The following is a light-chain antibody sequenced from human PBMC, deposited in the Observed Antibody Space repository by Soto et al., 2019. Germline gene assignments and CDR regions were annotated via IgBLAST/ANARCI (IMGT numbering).Light chain of an antibody. J-gene: IGKJ1*01. CDR2: IAS. V-gene: IGKV3-20*01. CDR3: QHNGVSLWT. Sequence: WTPWPGSRSWWRGERGRRCCRASQSISTTSLAWYQQRHGQAPRLLISIASSRATGIPDRFSGSGSGTDFTLTISRLEPEDFAVYYCQHNGVSLWTFGQGTKVDIK. CDR1: QSISTTS.